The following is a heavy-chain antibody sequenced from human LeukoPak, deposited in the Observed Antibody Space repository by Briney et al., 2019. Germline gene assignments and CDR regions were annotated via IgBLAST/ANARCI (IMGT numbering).Heavy chain of an antibody. D-gene: IGHD1-7*01. Sequence: GGSLRLSCAASGFTFTNYWMTWVRQAPGKGPEWVANIRQDGSETNYVDSVRGRFTIARDNTKNSLYLQMTSLRGEDTAVYYCASRAGKPGNTPWCFDYWGQGALVTVSS. CDR1: GFTFTNYW. J-gene: IGHJ4*02. CDR3: ASRAGKPGNTPWCFDY. CDR2: IRQDGSET. V-gene: IGHV3-7*01.